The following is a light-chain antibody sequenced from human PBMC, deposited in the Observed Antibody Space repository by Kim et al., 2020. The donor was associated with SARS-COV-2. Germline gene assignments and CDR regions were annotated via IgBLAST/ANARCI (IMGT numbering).Light chain of an antibody. CDR1: SSDVGVYNY. V-gene: IGLV2-14*01. J-gene: IGLJ1*01. Sequence: QSALTQPASVSGSPGQSITISCTGTSSDVGVYNYVSWYQQHPGKAPKLMIYDVSKRPSGVSNRFSGSKSGNTASLTISGLQAEDEADYYCSSYTSSITYVFGSGTKVTVL. CDR2: DVS. CDR3: SSYTSSITYV.